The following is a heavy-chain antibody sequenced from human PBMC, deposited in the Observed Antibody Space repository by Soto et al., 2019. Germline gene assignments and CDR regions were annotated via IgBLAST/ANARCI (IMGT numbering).Heavy chain of an antibody. CDR2: IIPIFGTA. CDR3: ARGGPSVDTAMVIDY. CDR1: GGTFSSYA. Sequence: ASVKVSCKASGGTFSSYAISWVRQAPGQGLEWMGGIIPIFGTANYAQKFQGRVTITADESTSTAYMGLSSLRSEDTAVYYCARGGPSVDTAMVIDYWGQGTLVTVSS. V-gene: IGHV1-69*13. J-gene: IGHJ4*02. D-gene: IGHD5-18*01.